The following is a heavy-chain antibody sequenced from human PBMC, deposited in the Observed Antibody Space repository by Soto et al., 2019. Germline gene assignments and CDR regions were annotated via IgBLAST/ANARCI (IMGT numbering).Heavy chain of an antibody. D-gene: IGHD3-22*01. Sequence: GSLRLSCAASGFTFSSYAMSWVRQAPGKGLEWASAISGSGGSTYYADSVKGRFTISRDNSKNTLYLQMNSLRAEDTAVYYCAKETLNIYDSSYFDYWGQGTLVTVSS. CDR3: AKETLNIYDSSYFDY. CDR1: GFTFSSYA. V-gene: IGHV3-23*01. CDR2: ISGSGGST. J-gene: IGHJ4*02.